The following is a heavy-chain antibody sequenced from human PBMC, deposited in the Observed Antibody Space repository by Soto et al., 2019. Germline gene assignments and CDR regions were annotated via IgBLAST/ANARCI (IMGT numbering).Heavy chain of an antibody. J-gene: IGHJ6*03. V-gene: IGHV1-8*01. CDR2: MNPNSGNT. D-gene: IGHD6-6*01. Sequence: QVQLVQSGAEVKKPGASVKVSCKASGYTFTSYDINWLRQATGQGLEWMGWMNPNSGNTGYAQKFQGRVTMTRNTSISTAYMELSSLRSEDTAVYYCARGGDEYSSSSDYYYYYMDVWGKGTTVTVSS. CDR1: GYTFTSYD. CDR3: ARGGDEYSSSSDYYYYYMDV.